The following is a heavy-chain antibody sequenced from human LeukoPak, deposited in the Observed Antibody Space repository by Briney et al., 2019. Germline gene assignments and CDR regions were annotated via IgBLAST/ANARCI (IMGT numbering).Heavy chain of an antibody. CDR3: ARRVGYSYGPYFDY. CDR1: GGSISGYH. D-gene: IGHD5-18*01. J-gene: IGHJ4*02. Sequence: PSETLSLTCNVSGGSISGYHWSWIRQPPGKGLEWIGYIYHSGSTYYNPSLKSRVTISVDRSKNQFSLKLSSVTAADTAVYYCARRVGYSYGPYFDYWGQGTLVTVSS. V-gene: IGHV4-59*04. CDR2: IYHSGST.